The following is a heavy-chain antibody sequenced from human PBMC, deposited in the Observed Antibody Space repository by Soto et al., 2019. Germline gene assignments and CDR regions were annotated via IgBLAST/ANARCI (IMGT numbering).Heavy chain of an antibody. Sequence: QVQLQESGPGLVKPSQTLSLTCTVSGGSISSGGYYWSWIRQHPGNGLEWIGYIYYSGSTYYNPSLHSRVTISVDTSKNQCSLKLSSVTAADTAVYYCARVEAAHAFDIWGQGTMVTVSS. V-gene: IGHV4-31*03. CDR1: GGSISSGGYY. J-gene: IGHJ3*02. CDR2: IYYSGST. CDR3: ARVEAAHAFDI. D-gene: IGHD6-25*01.